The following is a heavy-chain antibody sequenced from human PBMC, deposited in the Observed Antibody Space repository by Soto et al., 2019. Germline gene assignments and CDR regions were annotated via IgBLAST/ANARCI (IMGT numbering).Heavy chain of an antibody. CDR2: IVSAGDT. V-gene: IGHV3-13*04. Sequence: EVQLVESGGGLVQPGGSLRLSCAASGFTFSSYDMHWVRQATGKGLEWVSSIVSAGDTYYSGFVEGRFTSCRENVKKSLYLQLNSLIEGDTVVYYCARGEGRGDFDNWGQGTLVTVSS. D-gene: IGHD3-10*01. CDR1: GFTFSSYD. J-gene: IGHJ4*02. CDR3: ARGEGRGDFDN.